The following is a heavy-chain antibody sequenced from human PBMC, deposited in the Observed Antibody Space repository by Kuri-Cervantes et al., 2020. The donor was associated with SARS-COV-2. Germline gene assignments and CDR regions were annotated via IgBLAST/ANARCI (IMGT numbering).Heavy chain of an antibody. V-gene: IGHV5-10-1*01. D-gene: IGHD5-24*01. CDR2: IDPSDSYT. J-gene: IGHJ5*02. CDR3: ARWDGFALDL. CDR1: GYSFSTSW. Sequence: KVSCKGSGYSFSTSWMHWARQMPGKGLEWMGRIDPSDSYTDYRPSLQGHVTIPVDRSINTAYMQWSDLKSSDTAVYFCARWDGFALDLWGQGTLVTVSS.